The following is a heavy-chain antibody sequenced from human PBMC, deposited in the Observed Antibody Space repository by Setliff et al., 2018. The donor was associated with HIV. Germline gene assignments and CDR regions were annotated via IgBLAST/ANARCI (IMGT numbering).Heavy chain of an antibody. V-gene: IGHV3-7*01. D-gene: IGHD6-19*01. J-gene: IGHJ4*02. CDR3: ARDVAVAGTEF. CDR1: GFTFSDYW. Sequence: GGSLRLSCAASGFTFSDYWMSWVRQAPGKGLEWVANIKQDGTDRYYVDSVRGRFTISRDNARNSLFLQMNSLRVEDTAVYYCARDVAVAGTEFWGQGTLVTVSS. CDR2: IKQDGTDR.